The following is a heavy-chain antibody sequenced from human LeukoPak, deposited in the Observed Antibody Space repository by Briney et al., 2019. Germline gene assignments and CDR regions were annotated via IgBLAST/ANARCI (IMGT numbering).Heavy chain of an antibody. J-gene: IGHJ4*02. Sequence: GGSLRLSYAAPGFTFSSYWMSWVRQAPGKGLEWVANIKQDGSEKYYVDSVKGRFTISRDNAKNSLYLQMNSLRAEDTAVYYCARESVVPAAIHFDYWGQGTLVTVSS. CDR2: IKQDGSEK. D-gene: IGHD2-2*01. CDR1: GFTFSSYW. CDR3: ARESVVPAAIHFDY. V-gene: IGHV3-7*01.